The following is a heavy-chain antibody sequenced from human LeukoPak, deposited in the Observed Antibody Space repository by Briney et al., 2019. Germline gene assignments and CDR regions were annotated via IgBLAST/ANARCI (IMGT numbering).Heavy chain of an antibody. CDR2: IYYSGST. D-gene: IGHD6-13*01. Sequence: MPSETLSLTCTVSGGSISSNYWSWIRQPPGKGLEWIGYIYYSGSTNYNPSLKSRVTISVDTSKNQFSLKLSSVTAADTAVYYCARTPYSSSWRGVENWFDPWGQGTLVTVSS. CDR1: GGSISSNY. V-gene: IGHV4-59*01. J-gene: IGHJ5*02. CDR3: ARTPYSSSWRGVENWFDP.